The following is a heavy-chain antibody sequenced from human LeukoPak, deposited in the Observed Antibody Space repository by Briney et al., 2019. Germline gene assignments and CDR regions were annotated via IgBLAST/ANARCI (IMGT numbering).Heavy chain of an antibody. CDR2: IIPIFGTA. CDR3: ARDLTMVRGARYRPYNWFDA. CDR1: GGTFSSYA. V-gene: IGHV1-69*13. Sequence: ASVKVSCKASGGTFSSYAISWVRQAPGQGLEWMGGIIPIFGTANYAQKFQGRVTISADESTSTAYMELSSLRFEDTAVYYCARDLTMVRGARYRPYNWFDAWGQGTLVTVSP. J-gene: IGHJ5*02. D-gene: IGHD3-10*01.